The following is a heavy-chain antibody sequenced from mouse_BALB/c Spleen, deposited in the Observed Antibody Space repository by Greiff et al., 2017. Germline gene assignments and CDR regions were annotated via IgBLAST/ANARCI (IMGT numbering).Heavy chain of an antibody. D-gene: IGHD1-1*01. CDR1: GYSFTGYY. J-gene: IGHJ4*01. V-gene: IGHV1-31*01. CDR2: INPYNGAT. CDR3: ARSSSRGAMDY. Sequence: VQLKQSGPELVKPGASVKISCKASGYSFTGYYMHWVKQSHVKSLEWIGRINPYNGATSYNQNFKDKASLTVDKSSSTAYMELHSLTSEDSAVYYCARSSSRGAMDYWGQGTSVTVSS.